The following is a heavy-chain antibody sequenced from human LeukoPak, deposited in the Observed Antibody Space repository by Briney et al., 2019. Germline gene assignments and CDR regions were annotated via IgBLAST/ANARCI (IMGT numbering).Heavy chain of an antibody. CDR3: AGEGDTAMEAYYYYYYGMDV. CDR2: ISSSSSYI. V-gene: IGHV3-21*01. J-gene: IGHJ6*02. D-gene: IGHD5-18*01. CDR1: GFTFSSYS. Sequence: GGSLRLSCAASGFTFSSYSMNWVRQAPGKGLEWVSSISSSSSYIYYADSVKGRFTISRDNAKNSLCLQMNSLRAEDTAVYYWAGEGDTAMEAYYYYYYGMDVWGQGTTVTVSS.